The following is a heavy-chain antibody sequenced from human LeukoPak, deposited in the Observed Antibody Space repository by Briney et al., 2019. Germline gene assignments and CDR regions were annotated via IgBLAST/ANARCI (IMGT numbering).Heavy chain of an antibody. J-gene: IGHJ4*02. V-gene: IGHV3-48*01. D-gene: IGHD1-26*01. CDR2: ISSSSSTI. CDR3: ARDAGYSGSYEGY. Sequence: GGSLRLSCAASGFTFSSYGMHWVRQAPGKGLEWLSYISSSSSTIYYADSVKGRFTISRDSAKNSLYLQMNSLRAEDTAVYYCARDAGYSGSYEGYWGQGTLVTVSS. CDR1: GFTFSSYG.